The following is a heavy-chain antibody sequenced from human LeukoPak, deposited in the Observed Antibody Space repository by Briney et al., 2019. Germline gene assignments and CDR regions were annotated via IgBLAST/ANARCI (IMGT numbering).Heavy chain of an antibody. J-gene: IGHJ5*02. CDR3: ARHECSSTSRYGWFDP. V-gene: IGHV5-51*01. Sequence: GESLKISCKGSGYSFTSYWIGWVRQMPGKGLEWMGIIYPGDSDTRYSPSFQGQVTISADKSISIAYLQWSSLKASDTAMYYCARHECSSTSRYGWFDPWGQGTLVTVSS. D-gene: IGHD2-2*01. CDR1: GYSFTSYW. CDR2: IYPGDSDT.